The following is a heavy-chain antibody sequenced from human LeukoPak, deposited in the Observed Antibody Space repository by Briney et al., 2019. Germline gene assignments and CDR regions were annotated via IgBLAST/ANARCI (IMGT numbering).Heavy chain of an antibody. CDR3: ARDYTAMVRGSATGLYYFDY. D-gene: IGHD5-18*01. V-gene: IGHV1-46*01. CDR1: GYTFTSYY. Sequence: ASVKVSCKASGYTFTSYYMHWVRQAPGQGLEWMGIINPSGGSTSYAQKFQGRVTMTRDMSTSTVYMELSSLRSEDTAVYYCARDYTAMVRGSATGLYYFDYWGQGTLVTVSS. J-gene: IGHJ4*02. CDR2: INPSGGST.